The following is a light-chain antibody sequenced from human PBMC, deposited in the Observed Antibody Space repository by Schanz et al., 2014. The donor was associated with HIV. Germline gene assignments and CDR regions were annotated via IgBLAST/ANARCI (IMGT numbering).Light chain of an antibody. V-gene: IGKV1-5*03. CDR2: QVS. J-gene: IGKJ2*01. Sequence: IQMTQSPSTVSASVGDRVTITCRASQTIGRFLAWYQQKPGSAPVLLIYQVSTLETGVPSRFSGSGSGTQFTLTISGLQPDDFATYYCQQCVTYPYTFGQGTRLDVK. CDR1: QTIGRF. CDR3: QQCVTYPYT.